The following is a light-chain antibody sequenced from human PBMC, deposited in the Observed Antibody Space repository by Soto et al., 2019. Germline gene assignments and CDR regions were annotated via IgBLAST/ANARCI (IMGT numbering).Light chain of an antibody. CDR3: QQTYNTPPWT. CDR2: VAS. V-gene: IGKV1-39*01. Sequence: DVQMTQSPSSLSASVGDRVTITCRASQFISNYLNWYQQKPGKAPELLIYVASSLQSGVPSRFSGSGSGTDFSLTISSLQSEDFESYYCQQTYNTPPWTFGQGTRVEIK. CDR1: QFISNY. J-gene: IGKJ1*01.